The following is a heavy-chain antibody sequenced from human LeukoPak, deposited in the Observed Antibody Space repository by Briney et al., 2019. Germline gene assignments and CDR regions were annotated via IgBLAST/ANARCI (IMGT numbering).Heavy chain of an antibody. J-gene: IGHJ4*02. Sequence: PSETLSLTCTVSGGSLINYYWSWIRQPPGKGLEWIGYIYYSGGTTYNPSLKSRVTISVVTSKNQFSPTLSSVTAADTAVYYCARNRLDTIFGVVIRYYFDYWGQGTLVTVSS. V-gene: IGHV4-59*01. CDR3: ARNRLDTIFGVVIRYYFDY. D-gene: IGHD3-3*01. CDR2: IYYSGGT. CDR1: GGSLINYY.